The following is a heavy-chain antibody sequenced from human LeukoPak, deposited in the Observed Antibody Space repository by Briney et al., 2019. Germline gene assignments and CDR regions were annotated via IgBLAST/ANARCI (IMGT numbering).Heavy chain of an antibody. CDR1: GYTFTRYY. D-gene: IGHD3-10*01. Sequence: ASLKASCKASGYTFTRYYVNWVRQAPGQGLEWMGWINPNSGGTNYAQKFQGRVTMTRDTSITTVYMELSRLRSDETAVFYCASFEVGAWGQGTLVTVSS. J-gene: IGHJ5*02. CDR2: INPNSGGT. V-gene: IGHV1-2*02. CDR3: ASFEVGA.